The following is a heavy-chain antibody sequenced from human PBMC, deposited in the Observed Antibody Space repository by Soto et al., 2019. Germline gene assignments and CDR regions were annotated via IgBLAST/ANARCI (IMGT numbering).Heavy chain of an antibody. J-gene: IGHJ4*02. D-gene: IGHD2-21*01. Sequence: EVQLVDSGGGLFQPGGSLRLSCAASGFTFSDHYMDWVRQAPGKGLELIGRSKNKPDSYTTEYAASLKGRFTISRDGSNNSLFLQMTSLKTEVTAVYYCTVWGAGNDCGAVWGQGILVTVSS. CDR1: GFTFSDHY. V-gene: IGHV3-72*01. CDR3: TVWGAGNDCGAV. CDR2: SKNKPDSYTT.